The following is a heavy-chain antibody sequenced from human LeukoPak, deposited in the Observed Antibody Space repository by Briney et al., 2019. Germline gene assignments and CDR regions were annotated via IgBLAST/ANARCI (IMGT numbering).Heavy chain of an antibody. Sequence: ASVKVSCKASGYTFTSYYMHWVRQAPGQGLEWMGIINPSGGSTSYAQKFQGRVTITADESTSTAYMELSSLRSEDTAVYYCARDRALPAAIPNWFDPWGQGTLVTVSS. CDR2: INPSGGST. CDR1: GYTFTSYY. D-gene: IGHD2-2*02. CDR3: ARDRALPAAIPNWFDP. J-gene: IGHJ5*02. V-gene: IGHV1-46*01.